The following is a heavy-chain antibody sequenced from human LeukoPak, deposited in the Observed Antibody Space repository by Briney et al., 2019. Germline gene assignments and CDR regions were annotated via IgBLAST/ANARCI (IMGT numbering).Heavy chain of an antibody. CDR2: IIPIFGTA. Sequence: SVKVSCKASGGTFSSYAISWVRQAPGQGLEWMGRIIPIFGTANYAQKFQGRVTITTDESTSTAYMELSSLRSEDTAVYYCAGDVDYGDSDYFDYWGQGTLVTVSS. CDR3: AGDVDYGDSDYFDY. CDR1: GGTFSSYA. V-gene: IGHV1-69*05. J-gene: IGHJ4*02. D-gene: IGHD4-17*01.